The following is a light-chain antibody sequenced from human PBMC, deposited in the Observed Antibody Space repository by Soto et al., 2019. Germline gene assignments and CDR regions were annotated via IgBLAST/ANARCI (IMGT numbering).Light chain of an antibody. V-gene: IGKV1-12*02. CDR2: SAS. CDR3: QQHNRFPWT. J-gene: IGKJ1*01. Sequence: DIQVTQSPSSVSASVGDRVTITCRASQDLHTLLAWYQHKPGESPKLLIYSASTLFSGVPSRFSGRGTATYFTLDIDNLQPEDFATYYGQQHNRFPWTFGQGTRVEMK. CDR1: QDLHTL.